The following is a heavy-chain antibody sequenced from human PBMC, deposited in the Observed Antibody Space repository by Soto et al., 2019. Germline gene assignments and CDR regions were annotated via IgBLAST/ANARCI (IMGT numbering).Heavy chain of an antibody. CDR3: ARLVWSYGTWFDP. D-gene: IGHD5-18*01. V-gene: IGHV4-59*08. J-gene: IGHJ5*02. CDR2: IYYSGST. CDR1: GGSISSYY. Sequence: SETLSLTCTVSGGSISSYYWSWIRQPPGKGLEWIGYIYYSGSTNYNPSLKSRVTISVDTSKNQFSLKLSSVTAADTAVYYCARLVWSYGTWFDPWGQGNLVTVS.